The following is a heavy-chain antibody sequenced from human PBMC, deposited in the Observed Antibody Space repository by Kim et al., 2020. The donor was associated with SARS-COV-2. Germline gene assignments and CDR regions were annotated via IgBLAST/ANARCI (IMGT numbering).Heavy chain of an antibody. V-gene: IGHV3-74*01. CDR1: GFTFSSYW. J-gene: IGHJ3*02. D-gene: IGHD1-26*01. Sequence: GGSLRLSCAASGFTFSSYWMHWVRQAPGKGLVWVSRINSDGSSTSYADSVKGRFTISRDNAKNTLYLQMNSLRAEDTAVYYCARIVGGFPGVDAFDIWGQGTMVTVSS. CDR3: ARIVGGFPGVDAFDI. CDR2: INSDGSST.